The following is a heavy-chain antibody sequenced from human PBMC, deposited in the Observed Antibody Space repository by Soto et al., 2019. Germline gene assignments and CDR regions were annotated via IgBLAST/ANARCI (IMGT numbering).Heavy chain of an antibody. CDR1: GGTFSSYA. D-gene: IGHD1-20*01. J-gene: IGHJ4*02. CDR2: IIPIFGTA. V-gene: IGHV1-69*13. Sequence: ASVKVSCKASGGTFSSYAISWVRQAPGQGLEWMGGIIPIFGTANYAQKFQGRVTITADESTSTAYMELSSLRSEDTAVYYCARNRGAITGAFDYWGQGTLVTVSS. CDR3: ARNRGAITGAFDY.